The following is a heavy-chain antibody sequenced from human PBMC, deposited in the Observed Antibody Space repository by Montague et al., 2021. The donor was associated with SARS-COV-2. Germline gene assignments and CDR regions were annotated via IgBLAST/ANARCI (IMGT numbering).Heavy chain of an antibody. CDR3: ARISYGSWMGFDY. Sequence: PALVKPTQTLTLTCTFSGFSLSTSGMCVSWIRQPPGKALEWLARIDWDDDEYYSTSLKTRLTISKDTSKNQVVLTMTNMDPVDTATYYCARISYGSWMGFDYWGQGTLVTVSS. CDR2: IDWDDDE. D-gene: IGHD3-10*01. CDR1: GFSLSTSGMC. V-gene: IGHV2-70*11. J-gene: IGHJ4*02.